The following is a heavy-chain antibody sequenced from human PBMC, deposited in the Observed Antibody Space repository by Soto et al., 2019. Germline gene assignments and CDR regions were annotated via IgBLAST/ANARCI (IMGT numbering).Heavy chain of an antibody. CDR1: GYTFTNYW. J-gene: IGHJ6*02. V-gene: IGHV5-51*01. D-gene: IGHD4-17*01. CDR2: IYPGDSDT. CDR3: ARYPTLTDFFFHGMDV. Sequence: GESLKISCKGSGYTFTNYWIVWVRQIPGKGLEWMGIIYPGDSDTRYSPSFQGQVTISADRSISTAYLQWSSLKASDTGMYYCARYPTLTDFFFHGMDVWGQGTTVTVSS.